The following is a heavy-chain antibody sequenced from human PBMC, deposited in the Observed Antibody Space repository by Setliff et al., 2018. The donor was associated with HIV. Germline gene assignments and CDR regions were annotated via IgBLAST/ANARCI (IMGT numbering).Heavy chain of an antibody. D-gene: IGHD3-22*01. J-gene: IGHJ4*02. CDR1: RFIFSDYY. CDR3: ATGSGYLDY. Sequence: LRLSCAASRFIFSDYYMSWIRQAPGKGLEWLSFISGSSNTIYYADAVKGRFTISRDNAKKSLYLQMNSLRAEDTAVYYCATGSGYLDYWGQGTLVTVS. V-gene: IGHV3-11*04. CDR2: ISGSSNTI.